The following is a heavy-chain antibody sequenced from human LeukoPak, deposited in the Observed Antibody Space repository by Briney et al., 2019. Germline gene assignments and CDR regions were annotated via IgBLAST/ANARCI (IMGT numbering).Heavy chain of an antibody. J-gene: IGHJ5*02. Sequence: SETLSLTCAVYGGSFSGYYWSWIRQPPGKGLEWIGEINHSGSTNYNPSLKSRVTISVDTSKNQFSLKLSSVTAADTAVYYCAGGFSGSQPVTWFDPWGQGTLVTVSS. CDR3: AGGFSGSQPVTWFDP. CDR1: GGSFSGYY. V-gene: IGHV4-34*01. CDR2: INHSGST. D-gene: IGHD1-26*01.